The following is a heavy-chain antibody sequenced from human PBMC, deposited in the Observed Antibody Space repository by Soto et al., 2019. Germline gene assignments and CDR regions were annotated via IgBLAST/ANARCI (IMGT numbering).Heavy chain of an antibody. J-gene: IGHJ4*02. CDR3: AKNRGYSYGYEY. Sequence: QVQLVQSGAEVKKPGSSVKVSCKASGGTFSSYAISWVRQAPGQGLEWMGGIIPIFGTANYAQKFQGRVXSXAXESTSTAYMELSSLRSEDTAVYYCAKNRGYSYGYEYWGQGTLVTVSS. D-gene: IGHD5-18*01. V-gene: IGHV1-69*12. CDR1: GGTFSSYA. CDR2: IIPIFGTA.